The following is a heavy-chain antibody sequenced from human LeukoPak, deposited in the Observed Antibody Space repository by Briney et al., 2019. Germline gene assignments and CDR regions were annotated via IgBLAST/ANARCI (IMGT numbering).Heavy chain of an antibody. CDR2: IKQDGSEI. J-gene: IGHJ6*02. Sequence: GGSLRLSCAASGFTFSNAWMNWVRQAPGKGLEWVANIKQDGSEIYYVDSVKGRFTISRDNAKNSVYLQMSSLRAEDTAVYYCARAMDVWGQGTTVTVSS. CDR1: GFTFSNAW. V-gene: IGHV3-7*03. CDR3: ARAMDV.